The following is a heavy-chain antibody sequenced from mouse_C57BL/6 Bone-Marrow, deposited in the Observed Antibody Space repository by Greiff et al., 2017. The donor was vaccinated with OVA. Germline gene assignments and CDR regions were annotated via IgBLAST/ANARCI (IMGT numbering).Heavy chain of an antibody. Sequence: EVQRVESGGDLVKPGGSLKLSCAASGFTFSSYGMSWVRQTPDKRLEWVATISSGGSYTYYPDSVKGRFTISRDNAKNTLYLQMSSLKSEDTAMYYCASLKPGAYWGQGTLVTVSA. CDR1: GFTFSSYG. J-gene: IGHJ3*01. V-gene: IGHV5-6*01. CDR3: ASLKPGAY. CDR2: ISSGGSYT.